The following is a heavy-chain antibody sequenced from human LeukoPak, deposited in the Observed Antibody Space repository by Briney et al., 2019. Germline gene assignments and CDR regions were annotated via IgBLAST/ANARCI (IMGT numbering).Heavy chain of an antibody. CDR3: ATWGYDNSGFDY. V-gene: IGHV3-30*03. J-gene: IGHJ4*02. Sequence: PGGSLRLSCAASGFTFSSYDMHWVRQAPGKGLECVAVISYDGSIKSYADSVKGRFTISRDNSKNTLFLQMNSLRAEDTAVYYCATWGYDNSGFDYWGQGTLVTVSS. D-gene: IGHD3-22*01. CDR1: GFTFSSYD. CDR2: ISYDGSIK.